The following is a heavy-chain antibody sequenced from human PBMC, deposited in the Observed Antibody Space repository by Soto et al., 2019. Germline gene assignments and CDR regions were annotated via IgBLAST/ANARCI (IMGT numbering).Heavy chain of an antibody. Sequence: GSLRLSCAASGFTFSSYWMHWVGQAPGKGLVWVSRINSDGSSTSYADSVKGRFTISRDNAKNTLYLQMNSLRAEDTAVYYCARDPMTGFGELLDYYYYYGMDVWGQGTTVTVSS. V-gene: IGHV3-74*01. CDR2: INSDGSST. J-gene: IGHJ6*02. CDR1: GFTFSSYW. D-gene: IGHD3-10*01. CDR3: ARDPMTGFGELLDYYYYYGMDV.